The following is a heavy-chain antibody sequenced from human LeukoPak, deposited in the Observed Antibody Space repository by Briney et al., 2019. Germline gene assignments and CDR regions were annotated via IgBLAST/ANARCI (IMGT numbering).Heavy chain of an antibody. V-gene: IGHV4-61*01. Sequence: SETLSLTCTVSGGSVSSGSYYWSWIRQPPGKGLEWIGYIYYSGSTNYNPSLKSRVTISVDTSKNQFSLKLSSVAAADTAVYHCARVGFWSGYYSWFDPWGQGTLVTVSS. D-gene: IGHD3-3*01. J-gene: IGHJ5*02. CDR2: IYYSGST. CDR3: ARVGFWSGYYSWFDP. CDR1: GGSVSSGSYY.